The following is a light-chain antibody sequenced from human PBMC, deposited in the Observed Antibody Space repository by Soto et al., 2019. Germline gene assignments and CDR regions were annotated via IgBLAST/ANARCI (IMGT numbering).Light chain of an antibody. V-gene: IGKV1-5*03. Sequence: IQMTQSPSSLSASLGDRVTITCRASQNISNYLNWYQQKPGKAPKLLSYKASTLKSGVPSRFSGSGSGTEFTLTISSLQPDDFATYYCQHYNSYPEAFGQGTKVDIK. J-gene: IGKJ1*01. CDR2: KAS. CDR3: QHYNSYPEA. CDR1: QNISNY.